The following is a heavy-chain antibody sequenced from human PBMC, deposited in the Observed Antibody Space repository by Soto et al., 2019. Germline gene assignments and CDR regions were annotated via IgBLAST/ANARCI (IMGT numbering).Heavy chain of an antibody. J-gene: IGHJ6*03. CDR1: GFTFSSYG. V-gene: IGHV3-33*01. CDR3: ASDSFDYYYMDV. CDR2: IWYDGSNK. Sequence: GGSLRLSCAASGFTFSSYGMHWVRQAPGKGLEWVAVIWYDGSNKYYADSVKGRFTISRDNSKNTLYLKMNSLSAEDTAVYYCASDSFDYYYMDVWGKGTTVTVSS.